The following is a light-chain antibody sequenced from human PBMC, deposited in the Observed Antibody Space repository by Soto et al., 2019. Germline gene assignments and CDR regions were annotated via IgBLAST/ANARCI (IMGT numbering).Light chain of an antibody. V-gene: IGLV2-14*01. Sequence: QSVLTQPASVSGSPGQSITISCTGTSSDVGIYNYVSWYQQHPGKAPKLMIYEVSNRPSGVSNRFSGSKSGNTASLTISGLQPEDEADYFCSSYISSTTLVFGGGTKLTVL. CDR2: EVS. J-gene: IGLJ3*02. CDR1: SSDVGIYNY. CDR3: SSYISSTTLV.